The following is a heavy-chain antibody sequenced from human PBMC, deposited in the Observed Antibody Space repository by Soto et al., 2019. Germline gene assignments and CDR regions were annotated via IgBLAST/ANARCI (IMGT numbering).Heavy chain of an antibody. D-gene: IGHD3-9*01. Sequence: GGSLRLSCAASGFTFSSYAMSWVRHAPGKGLEWVSAISGRGGSTYYADSVKGRFTISRDSSKNTLYLQMNSLRAEDTAVYYCAKYTSERYFDLVNNYSYSGMYTWG. CDR3: AKYTSERYFDLVNNYSYSGMYT. CDR1: GFTFSSYA. V-gene: IGHV3-23*01. J-gene: IGHJ6*02. CDR2: ISGRGGST.